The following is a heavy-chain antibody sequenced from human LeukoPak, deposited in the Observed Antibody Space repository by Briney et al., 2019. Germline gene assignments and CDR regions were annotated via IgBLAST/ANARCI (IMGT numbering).Heavy chain of an antibody. CDR3: ARSTIRLGVIRFDP. CDR1: GYTFTSYY. V-gene: IGHV1-46*01. J-gene: IGHJ5*02. D-gene: IGHD3-16*02. CDR2: INPSGGST. Sequence: ASVKVSCKASGYTFTSYYMHWVRQAPGQXXXXMGIINPSGGSTSYAQKFQGRVTMTRDTSTSTVYMELSSLRSEDTAVYYCARSTIRLGVIRFDPRGQGTLVTVSS.